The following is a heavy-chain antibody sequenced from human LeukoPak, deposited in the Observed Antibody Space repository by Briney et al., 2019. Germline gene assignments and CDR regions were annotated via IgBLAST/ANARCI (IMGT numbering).Heavy chain of an antibody. CDR1: NYSIRSNYY. Sequence: SETLSLTCTVSNYSIRSNYYWGWIRQPPGKGLEWIGSIYYSGSTYYNPSLKSRVTISVDTSKNQFSLKLSSVTAADTAVYYCDLGDGYNVFYWGQGTLVTVSS. D-gene: IGHD5-24*01. CDR3: DLGDGYNVFY. CDR2: IYYSGST. J-gene: IGHJ4*02. V-gene: IGHV4-38-2*02.